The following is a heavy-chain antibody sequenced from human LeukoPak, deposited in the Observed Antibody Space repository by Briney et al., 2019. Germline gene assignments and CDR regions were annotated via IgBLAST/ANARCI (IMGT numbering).Heavy chain of an antibody. V-gene: IGHV1-69*01. Sequence: ASVTVSCKASGGTFSNYAISWVRQAPGQGLEWMGGIIPIFGTANYAQKFQGRVTITADESTSTAYMELSSLRSEDTAGYYCARETRQEGLRYFDCFSYYGMDVWGQGTTVTVSS. CDR1: GGTFSNYA. J-gene: IGHJ6*02. D-gene: IGHD3-9*01. CDR2: IIPIFGTA. CDR3: ARETRQEGLRYFDCFSYYGMDV.